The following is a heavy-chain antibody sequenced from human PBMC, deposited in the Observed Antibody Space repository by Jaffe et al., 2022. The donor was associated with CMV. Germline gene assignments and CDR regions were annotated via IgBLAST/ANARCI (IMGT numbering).Heavy chain of an antibody. Sequence: EVQLVESGGGLVQPGGSLRLSCAASGFTFSSYAMSWVRQAPGKGLEWVSAISGSGGSTYYADSVKGRFTISRDNSKNTLYLQMNSLRAEDTAVYYCAKNRGWGGGNIAVAGGYYYYMDVWGKGTTVTVSS. V-gene: IGHV3-23*04. D-gene: IGHD6-19*01. CDR1: GFTFSSYA. CDR3: AKNRGWGGGNIAVAGGYYYYMDV. CDR2: ISGSGGST. J-gene: IGHJ6*03.